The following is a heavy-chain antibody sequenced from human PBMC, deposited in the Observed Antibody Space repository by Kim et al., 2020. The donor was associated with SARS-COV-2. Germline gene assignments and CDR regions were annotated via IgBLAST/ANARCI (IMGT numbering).Heavy chain of an antibody. V-gene: IGHV3-30*07. J-gene: IGHJ4*02. CDR3: ARGSPYCSGGSCYSGNDY. D-gene: IGHD2-15*01. Sequence: KCRFTIARDNSKNTLYLQMNSLRAEDTAVYYCARGSPYCSGGSCYSGNDYWGQGTLVTVSS.